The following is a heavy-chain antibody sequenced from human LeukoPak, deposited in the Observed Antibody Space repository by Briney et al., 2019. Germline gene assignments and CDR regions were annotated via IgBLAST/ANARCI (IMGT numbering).Heavy chain of an antibody. D-gene: IGHD2-8*01. V-gene: IGHV3-30-3*01. CDR2: ISYDGSNK. CDR3: ARDGMLRFYFDY. Sequence: GGSLRLSCAASGFTFSSYAMHWVRQAPGKGLEWVAVISYDGSNKYYADSVKGRFTISRDNSKNTLYLQMNSLRAEDTAVYYCARDGMLRFYFDYWGQGTLVTVSS. J-gene: IGHJ4*02. CDR1: GFTFSSYA.